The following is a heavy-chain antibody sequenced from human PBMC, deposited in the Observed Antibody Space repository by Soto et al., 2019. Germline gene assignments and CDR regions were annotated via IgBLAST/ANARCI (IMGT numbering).Heavy chain of an antibody. J-gene: IGHJ6*02. CDR2: IYPGDSDT. Sequence: GESLKISCKGSGYDFTTYWIAWVRQMPGKGLEWMGIIYPGDSDTRYSPSFQGQVTISADKSISTAYLQWSSLKASDTAMYYCALIVAQRMDVWGQGTTVTVSS. D-gene: IGHD5-12*01. V-gene: IGHV5-51*01. CDR1: GYDFTTYW. CDR3: ALIVAQRMDV.